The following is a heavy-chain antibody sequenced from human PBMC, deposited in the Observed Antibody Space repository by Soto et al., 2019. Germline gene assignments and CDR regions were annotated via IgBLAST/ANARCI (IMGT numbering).Heavy chain of an antibody. J-gene: IGHJ5*02. Sequence: QVTVKESGPVLVKPTETLTLTCTVSGFSLSNAGLGVSWIRQPPGKALEWLAHIFSNDEKSYSTSLKSRLTISKVTSKSQVVLTMTNMDPVDTATYYCALTYTTSWYWFDPWGQGTLLTVSS. V-gene: IGHV2-26*04. D-gene: IGHD6-13*01. CDR3: ALTYTTSWYWFDP. CDR2: IFSNDEK. CDR1: GFSLSNAGLG.